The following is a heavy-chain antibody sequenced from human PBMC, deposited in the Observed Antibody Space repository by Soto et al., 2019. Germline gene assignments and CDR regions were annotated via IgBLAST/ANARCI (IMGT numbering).Heavy chain of an antibody. V-gene: IGHV5-51*01. CDR1: GYSFTSYW. CDR3: ARHAADGWVAYYYYGMDV. D-gene: IGHD2-15*01. CDR2: IYPGDSDT. J-gene: IGHJ6*02. Sequence: LGESLKISCKGSGYSFTSYWIGWVRQMPGKGREWMGIIYPGDSDTRYSPSFQGQVTISADKSISTAYLQWSSLKASDTAMYYCARHAADGWVAYYYYGMDVWGQGTTVTVSS.